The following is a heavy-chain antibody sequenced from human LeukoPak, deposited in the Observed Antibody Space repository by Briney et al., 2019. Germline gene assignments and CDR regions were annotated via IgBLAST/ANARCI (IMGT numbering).Heavy chain of an antibody. V-gene: IGHV5-10-1*01. J-gene: IGHJ4*02. Sequence: GESLKISCKGSGYSFTSYWISWVRQMHGKGLEWMGRIDPSDSYTNYSPSFQGHVTISADKSISTAYLQWSSLKASDTAMYYCARHMTGGTDFDYWGQGTLVTVSS. CDR2: IDPSDSYT. D-gene: IGHD1-26*01. CDR1: GYSFTSYW. CDR3: ARHMTGGTDFDY.